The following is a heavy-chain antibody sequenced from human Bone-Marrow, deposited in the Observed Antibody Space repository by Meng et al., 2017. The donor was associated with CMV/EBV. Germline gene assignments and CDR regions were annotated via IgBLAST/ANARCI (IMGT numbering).Heavy chain of an antibody. CDR1: GFTFSSYW. D-gene: IGHD3-10*01. V-gene: IGHV3-23*01. Sequence: GESLKISCAASGFTFSSYWMSWVRQAPGKGLEWVSAISGSGGSTYYADSVKGRFTISRDNAKNSLYLQMNNLRAEDTAVFYCATSGRGGQYYFDSWGQGTLVTVSS. J-gene: IGHJ4*02. CDR2: ISGSGGST. CDR3: ATSGRGGQYYFDS.